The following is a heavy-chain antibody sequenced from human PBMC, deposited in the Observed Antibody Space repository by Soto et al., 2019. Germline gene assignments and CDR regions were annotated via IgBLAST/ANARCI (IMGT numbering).Heavy chain of an antibody. D-gene: IGHD4-17*01. J-gene: IGHJ3*02. Sequence: DVQLVESGGGLIQPGGSLRLSCAASGFTVSGKKYLAWVRQAPGKGLEWVSALYDVDGTFYADSVKGRFTTSGYSSRTIVYLQMNSLRPDDTAVYYCATWHLREPAYDIWGQGTAVTVSS. CDR2: LYDVDGT. CDR1: GFTVSGKKY. V-gene: IGHV3-53*01. CDR3: ATWHLREPAYDI.